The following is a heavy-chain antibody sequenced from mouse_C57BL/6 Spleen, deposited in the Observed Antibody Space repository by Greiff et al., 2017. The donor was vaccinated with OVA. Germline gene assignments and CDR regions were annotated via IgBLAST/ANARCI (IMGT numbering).Heavy chain of an antibody. J-gene: IGHJ1*03. D-gene: IGHD1-1*01. CDR3: TTLTTVDYWYFDV. V-gene: IGHV14-1*01. CDR1: GFNIKDYY. CDR2: IDPEDGDT. Sequence: VQLQQSGAELVRPGASVKLSCTASGFNIKDYYMHWVKQRPEQGLEWIGRIDPEDGDTEYAPKFQGKATMTADTSSNTAYLQLSSLTSEDTAVYYCTTLTTVDYWYFDVWGTGTTVTVSS.